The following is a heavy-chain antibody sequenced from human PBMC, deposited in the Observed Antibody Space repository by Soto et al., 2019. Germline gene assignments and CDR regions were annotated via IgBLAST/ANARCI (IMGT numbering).Heavy chain of an antibody. J-gene: IGHJ4*02. Sequence: GGSLRLSCAVSGFIVSNAWLSWAGQAPGKGVEWVGRFKSKSDGATIDYATPVKGSFTISRDYTENTLYLQKNSLKTEDTAEYYFTTDPGGGVTSLEVPDFWGQGTLVTVSS. D-gene: IGHD2-8*01. CDR2: FKSKSDGATI. V-gene: IGHV3-15*01. CDR3: TTDPGGGVTSLEVPDF. CDR1: GFIVSNAW.